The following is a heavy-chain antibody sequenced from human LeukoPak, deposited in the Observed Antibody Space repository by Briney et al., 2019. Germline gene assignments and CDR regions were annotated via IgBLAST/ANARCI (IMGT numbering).Heavy chain of an antibody. CDR3: ARDRSGSFTGSFQH. CDR1: GYTFTGYY. V-gene: IGHV1-2*02. Sequence: ASVKVSCKASGYTFTGYYMHWVRQAPGQGLEWMGWINPNSGGTNYAQKFQGRVTMTRDTSISTAYMELSRLRSDDTAVYYCARDRSGSFTGSFQHWGQGTLVTVSS. D-gene: IGHD1-26*01. CDR2: INPNSGGT. J-gene: IGHJ1*01.